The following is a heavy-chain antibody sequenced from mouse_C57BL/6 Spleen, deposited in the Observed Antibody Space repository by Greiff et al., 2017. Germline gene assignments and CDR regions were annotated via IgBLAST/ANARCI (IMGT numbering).Heavy chain of an antibody. CDR1: GYTFTSYW. J-gene: IGHJ4*01. CDR2: IDPSDSYT. Sequence: QVQLQQSGAELVMPGASVKLSCKASGYTFTSYWMHWVKQRPGQGLEWIGEIDPSDSYTNYNQKFKGKSTLTVDKSSSTAYMQLSSLTSEDSAVYYCARSGDDGAYAMDYWGQGTSVTVSS. V-gene: IGHV1-69*01. CDR3: ARSGDDGAYAMDY. D-gene: IGHD2-3*01.